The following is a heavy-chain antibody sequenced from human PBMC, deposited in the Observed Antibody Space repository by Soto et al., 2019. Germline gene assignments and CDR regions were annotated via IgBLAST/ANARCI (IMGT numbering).Heavy chain of an antibody. CDR2: ISYSGNT. D-gene: IGHD2-2*01. J-gene: IGHJ5*02. CDR1: GGSISSSSYF. Sequence: QLQLQESGPGLVKPSETLSLTCSVSGGSISSSSYFWGWIRQPPGKGLEWIATISYSGNTYYSPSLKSRVIISVDTSKNQFSLELSSVTATDTAVYFCARRGVRLGELGVSTGFDPWGQGTLVTVSS. V-gene: IGHV4-39*01. CDR3: ARRGVRLGELGVSTGFDP.